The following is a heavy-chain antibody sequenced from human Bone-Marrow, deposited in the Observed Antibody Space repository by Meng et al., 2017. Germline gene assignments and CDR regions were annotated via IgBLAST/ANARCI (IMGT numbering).Heavy chain of an antibody. CDR3: ARTNWEDWYFDL. CDR1: GGSFSSYA. D-gene: IGHD1-1*01. J-gene: IGHJ2*01. Sequence: QVQLVQSGAEVKKPGASGKVSCKASGGSFSSYAISWVRQAPGQGLEWMGGIIPIFGTANYAQKFQGRVTITADESTSTAYMELSSLRSEDTAVYYCARTNWEDWYFDLWGRGTLVTVSS. CDR2: IIPIFGTA. V-gene: IGHV1-69*01.